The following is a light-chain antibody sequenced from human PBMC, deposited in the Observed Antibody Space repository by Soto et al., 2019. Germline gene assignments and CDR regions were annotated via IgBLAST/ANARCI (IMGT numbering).Light chain of an antibody. CDR3: QQYNNWPRT. J-gene: IGKJ1*01. CDR2: GAS. V-gene: IGKV3-15*01. Sequence: EIVMTQSPATLSVSPGQRATLSCTASQSVSSNLAWYQQKPGQAPRLLLYGASTRATGIPARSSGSGSGTEFTLTISSLHSDDFAFYYCQQYNNWPRTFGQGTKVEIK. CDR1: QSVSSN.